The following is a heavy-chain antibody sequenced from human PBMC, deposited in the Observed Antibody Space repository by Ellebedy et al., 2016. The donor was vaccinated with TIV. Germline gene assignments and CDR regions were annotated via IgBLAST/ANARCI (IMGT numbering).Heavy chain of an antibody. CDR1: GFTFSSYA. V-gene: IGHV3-23*01. Sequence: PGGSLRLSCVASGFTFSSYAMTWVRQSPGTGLEWVAMISGNGDVPYYADSVKGRFDISRDNSKNTLYLQMNNLRVEDTALYYCAKDGFYDFWSGHYRNDAFDMWGQGTKVTVSS. CDR3: AKDGFYDFWSGHYRNDAFDM. J-gene: IGHJ3*02. CDR2: ISGNGDVP. D-gene: IGHD3-3*01.